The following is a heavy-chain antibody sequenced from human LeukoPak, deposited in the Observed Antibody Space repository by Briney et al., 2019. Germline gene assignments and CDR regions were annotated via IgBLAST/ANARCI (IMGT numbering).Heavy chain of an antibody. CDR3: ARGVPDYGPTWWFDP. V-gene: IGHV4-31*03. D-gene: IGHD4-17*01. CDR2: IYYSGST. J-gene: IGHJ5*02. Sequence: PSQTLSLTCTVSCGSISSGGYYWSWIRQHPGKGLEWIGYIYYSGSTYYNPSLKSRVTISVDTSKNQFSLKLSSVTAADTAVYYCARGVPDYGPTWWFDPWGQGTLVTVSS. CDR1: CGSISSGGYY.